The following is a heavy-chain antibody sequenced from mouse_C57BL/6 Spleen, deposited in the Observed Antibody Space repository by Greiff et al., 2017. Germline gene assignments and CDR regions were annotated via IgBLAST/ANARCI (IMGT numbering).Heavy chain of an antibody. V-gene: IGHV2-5*01. CDR2: IWRGGST. CDR3: AKTRSDYAMDC. CDR1: GFSLTSYG. Sequence: QVQLKESGPGLVQPSPSLSITCTVSGFSLTSYGVHWVRQSPGKGLEWLGVIWRGGSTDYNAAIMSRLSITKDNSKSQVFFKMNSLQADDTAIYYCAKTRSDYAMDCWGQGTSVTVSS. J-gene: IGHJ4*01.